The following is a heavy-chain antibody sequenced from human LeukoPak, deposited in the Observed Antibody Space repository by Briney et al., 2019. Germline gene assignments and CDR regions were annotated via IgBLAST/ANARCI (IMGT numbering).Heavy chain of an antibody. J-gene: IGHJ6*03. CDR3: ARDPGSSGYYNYYMDV. CDR1: GYTFTSYA. Sequence: ASVKVSCKASGYTFTSYAMHWVRQAPGQRLEWMGWINAGNGNTKYSQEFQGRVTITRDTSASTAYMELSSLRSEDMAVYYCARDPGSSGYYNYYMDVWGKGTTVTVPS. D-gene: IGHD3-22*01. V-gene: IGHV1-3*03. CDR2: INAGNGNT.